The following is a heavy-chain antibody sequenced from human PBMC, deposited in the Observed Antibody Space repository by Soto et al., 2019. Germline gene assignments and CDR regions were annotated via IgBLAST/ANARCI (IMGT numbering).Heavy chain of an antibody. CDR1: GFTFSSYG. CDR2: ISYDVSNK. J-gene: IGHJ6*02. CDR3: AQDPPPRGSYYDMGV. Sequence: GGSLRLSCAASGFTFSSYGMHWVRQAPGKGLEWVAVISYDVSNKYYADSVKGRFTISRDNSKNTLYLQMNSLRAEDTAVYYCAQDPPPRGSYYDMGVWGQGTRVTVSS. V-gene: IGHV3-30*18. D-gene: IGHD1-26*01.